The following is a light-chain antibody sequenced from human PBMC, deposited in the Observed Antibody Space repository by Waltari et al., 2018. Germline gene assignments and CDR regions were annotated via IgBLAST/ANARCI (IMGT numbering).Light chain of an antibody. V-gene: IGLV4-69*01. Sequence: QLVLTQSPSASASLGASIKLTCTLSSGPSSNNIAWLQQQPERDPRYLMKVNSDGTHSKGDDIPDRFSGSSSGAERYLTISSLQSEDEADYYCQTGGHGTWVFGGGTKVTVL. CDR1: SGPSSNN. J-gene: IGLJ3*02. CDR3: QTGGHGTWV. CDR2: VNSDGTH.